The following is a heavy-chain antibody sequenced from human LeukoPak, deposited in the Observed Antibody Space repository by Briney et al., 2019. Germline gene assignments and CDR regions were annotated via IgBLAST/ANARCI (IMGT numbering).Heavy chain of an antibody. Sequence: PGRSLRLSCAASGFTFDDYGMHWVRPAPGKGLEWVSGISWNSGSIGYADPVKGRFTISRDNAKNSLYLQMNSLRPEDTALYYCAKDYTTMVRGVDYWGQGTLVTVSS. D-gene: IGHD5-18*01. V-gene: IGHV3-9*01. CDR2: ISWNSGSI. CDR3: AKDYTTMVRGVDY. CDR1: GFTFDDYG. J-gene: IGHJ4*02.